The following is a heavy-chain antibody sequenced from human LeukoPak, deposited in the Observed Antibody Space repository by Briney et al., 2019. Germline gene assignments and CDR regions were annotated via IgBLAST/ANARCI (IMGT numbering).Heavy chain of an antibody. CDR3: ARDQNKYDSSGYYYYQYGMDV. CDR1: GGSISSGEYY. J-gene: IGHJ6*02. Sequence: SETLSLTCTVSGGSISSGEYYWTWIREPPGKGLEWIEYFYYSGNTHYNPSLKTRVSISVDTAKNQFSLNLSSVTAADTAVYYCARDQNKYDSSGYYYYQYGMDVWGQGTTVTVSS. CDR2: FYYSGNT. D-gene: IGHD3-22*01. V-gene: IGHV4-30-4*01.